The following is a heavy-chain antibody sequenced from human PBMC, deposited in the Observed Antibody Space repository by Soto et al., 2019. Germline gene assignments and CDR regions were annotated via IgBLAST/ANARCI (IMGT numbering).Heavy chain of an antibody. D-gene: IGHD3-10*01. V-gene: IGHV3-11*01. Sequence: PGGSMRLSCGASGFRITDYYMSWIRQAPGKGLEWVSHISSVGTTTYYADSVKGRFSISMDNAKNSLYLQMNSLRAEDTAVYYCARDQEGSGSHWLGYNYYAMDVWGQGTTVTVSS. CDR3: ARDQEGSGSHWLGYNYYAMDV. J-gene: IGHJ6*02. CDR1: GFRITDYY. CDR2: ISSVGTTT.